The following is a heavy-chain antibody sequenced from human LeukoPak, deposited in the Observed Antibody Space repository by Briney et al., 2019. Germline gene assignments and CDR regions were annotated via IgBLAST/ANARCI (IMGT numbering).Heavy chain of an antibody. CDR3: AKDLDRYTDAFDI. D-gene: IGHD1-1*01. V-gene: IGHV3-23*01. CDR1: GFTFSSYW. Sequence: GGSLRLSCVASGFTFSSYWMHWVRQAPGKGLEWVSAISGSGGSTYYADSVKGRFTISRDNSKNTLYLQMNSLRAEDTAVYYCAKDLDRYTDAFDIWGQGTMVTVSS. CDR2: ISGSGGST. J-gene: IGHJ3*02.